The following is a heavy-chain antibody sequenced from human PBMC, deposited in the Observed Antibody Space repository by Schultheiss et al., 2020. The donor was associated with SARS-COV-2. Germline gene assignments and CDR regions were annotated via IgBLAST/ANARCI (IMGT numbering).Heavy chain of an antibody. CDR1: GYTFTSYY. V-gene: IGHV1-46*01. CDR2: INPSGGST. Sequence: ASVKVSCKASGYTFTSYYMHWVRQAPGQGLEWMGIINPSGGSTSYAQKFQGRVTMTRDTSTSTVYMELSSLRSEDTAVYYCARDPDMITFGGVIVPRASYGMDVWGQGTTVTVSS. J-gene: IGHJ6*02. D-gene: IGHD3-16*02. CDR3: ARDPDMITFGGVIVPRASYGMDV.